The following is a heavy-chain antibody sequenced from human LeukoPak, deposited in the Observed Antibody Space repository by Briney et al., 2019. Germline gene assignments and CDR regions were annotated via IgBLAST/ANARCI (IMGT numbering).Heavy chain of an antibody. CDR3: ARGVTTVIPPYYYYYGMDV. J-gene: IGHJ6*02. D-gene: IGHD4-11*01. Sequence: SETLSLTCAVYGGSFSGYYWSWIRQPPGKGLEWIGGINHSGSTNYNPSLKSRVTISVDTSKNQFSLKLSSVTAADTAVYYCARGVTTVIPPYYYYYGMDVWGQGTTVTVSS. CDR1: GGSFSGYY. V-gene: IGHV4-34*01. CDR2: INHSGST.